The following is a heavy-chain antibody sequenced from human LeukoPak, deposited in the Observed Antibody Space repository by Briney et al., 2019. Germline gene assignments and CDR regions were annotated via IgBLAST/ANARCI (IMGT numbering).Heavy chain of an antibody. D-gene: IGHD3-10*01. CDR2: ISSSGSTI. CDR3: ARELYGSGSSRRKSYCYYGMDV. Sequence: GGSLRLSCAASGFTFSDYYMSWIRQAPGKGLEWVSYISSSGSTIYYADSVKGRFTISRDNAKNSLYLQMNSLRAEDTAVYYCARELYGSGSSRRKSYCYYGMDVWGQGTTVTVSS. V-gene: IGHV3-11*01. CDR1: GFTFSDYY. J-gene: IGHJ6*02.